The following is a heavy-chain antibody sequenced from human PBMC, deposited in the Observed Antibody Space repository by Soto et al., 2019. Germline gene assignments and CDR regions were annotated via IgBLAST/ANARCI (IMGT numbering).Heavy chain of an antibody. CDR2: IYHGGTT. CDR3: VSSLNYDFWRDGGRHFYFDY. Sequence: SETLSLTCAVSGGSMNSRYGLDSFRHTPRWVLEWIGKIYHGGTTNYNPSLKNRVTISVDKSKNQFSLKLTSVTAADTAVYYCVSSLNYDFWRDGGRHFYFDYWGRGILVTVPS. D-gene: IGHD3-3*01. V-gene: IGHV4-4*02. J-gene: IGHJ4*02. CDR1: GGSMNSRYG.